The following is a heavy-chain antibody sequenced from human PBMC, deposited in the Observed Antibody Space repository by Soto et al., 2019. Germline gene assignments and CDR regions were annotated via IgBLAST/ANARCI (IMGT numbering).Heavy chain of an antibody. D-gene: IGHD2-15*01. Sequence: GGSLRLSCAASGFTFSSYAISWVRQAPGKGLERVSASSISSGCIYYADSVKGRFTISRDNSKNSLYLQMNSLRAEDTAVYYCARDKGGGYCSGGSCYSNAFDIWGQGTMVTVSS. V-gene: IGHV3-21*01. CDR3: ARDKGGGYCSGGSCYSNAFDI. J-gene: IGHJ3*02. CDR2: SSISSGCI. CDR1: GFTFSSYA.